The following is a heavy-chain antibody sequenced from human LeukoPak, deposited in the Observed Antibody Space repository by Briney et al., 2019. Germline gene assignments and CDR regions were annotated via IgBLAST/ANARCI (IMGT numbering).Heavy chain of an antibody. D-gene: IGHD1-1*01. CDR2: IYPGDSDT. J-gene: IGHJ4*02. CDR1: GHSFTSYW. CDR3: ARPGTTGTPYQFDY. V-gene: IGHV5-51*01. Sequence: GESLKISCKGSGHSFTSYWIGWVRQMPGKGLEWMGIIYPGDSDTRYGPSFQGQVTISADKSISTAYLQWSGLKASDTAMYYCARPGTTGTPYQFDYWGQGTLSPSPQ.